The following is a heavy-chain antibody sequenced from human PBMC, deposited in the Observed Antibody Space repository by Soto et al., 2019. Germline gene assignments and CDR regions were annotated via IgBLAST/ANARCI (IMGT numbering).Heavy chain of an antibody. CDR1: GFTFSSYA. CDR2: IAYDGRNK. CDR3: ARELERVFDY. V-gene: IGHV3-30*04. Sequence: PGGSLRLSCAASGFTFSSYAMHWVRQAPGKGLEWVAVIAYDGRNKYYADSVKGRFTISRDNSKSTLYLQMNSLRIEDTAVYYCARELERVFDYWGQGTLVTVSS. J-gene: IGHJ4*02. D-gene: IGHD1-1*01.